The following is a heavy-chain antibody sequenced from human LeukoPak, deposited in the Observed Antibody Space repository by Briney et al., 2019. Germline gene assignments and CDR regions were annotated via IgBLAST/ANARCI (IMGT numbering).Heavy chain of an antibody. CDR1: GGSISSYY. CDR3: ASEDDGGGSGSRFGY. V-gene: IGHV4-59*01. J-gene: IGHJ4*02. Sequence: SETLSLTCTVSGGSISSYYWSWIRQPPGKGLEWIGYIYYSGSTNYNPSLKSRVTISVDTSKNQFSLKLSSVTAADTAVYYCASEDDGGGSGSRFGYWGQGTLVTVSS. CDR2: IYYSGST. D-gene: IGHD3-10*01.